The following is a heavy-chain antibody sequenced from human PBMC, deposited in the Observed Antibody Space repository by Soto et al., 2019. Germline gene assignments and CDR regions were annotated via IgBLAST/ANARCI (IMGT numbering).Heavy chain of an antibody. CDR1: GFTFSLDA. D-gene: IGHD2-2*01. CDR2: VSSDGSNK. V-gene: IGHV3-30*09. J-gene: IGHJ4*02. CDR3: ARQPRGQLRLDY. Sequence: QVQLVESGGGVVQPGSSLRLSCAASGFTFSLDAIHWVRQAPGQGLEWVAVVSSDGSNKYYADSVKGRFAISRDNSKNTLCLQMSSLKPDDTAVYYCARQPRGQLRLDYWGQGTLVTVSS.